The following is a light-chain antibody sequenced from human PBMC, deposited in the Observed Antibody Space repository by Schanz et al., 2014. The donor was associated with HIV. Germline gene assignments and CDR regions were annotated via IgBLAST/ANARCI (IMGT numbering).Light chain of an antibody. CDR2: GAS. CDR3: QHYVNSPQT. CDR1: QSVSSNY. V-gene: IGKV3-20*01. J-gene: IGKJ1*01. Sequence: EIVLTQSPGTLSLSPGERATLSCRASQSVSSNYLAWYQQKPSQAPRLLMYGASRRATGIPERFSGSGSGTDFTLTISRLEPEDFAVYYCQHYVNSPQTFGQGTKVEIK.